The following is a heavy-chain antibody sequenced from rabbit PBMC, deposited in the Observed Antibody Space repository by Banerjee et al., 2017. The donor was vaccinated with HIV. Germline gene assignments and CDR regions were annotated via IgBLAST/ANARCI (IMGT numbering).Heavy chain of an antibody. V-gene: IGHV1S45*01. J-gene: IGHJ6*01. CDR2: IYAGSSGNT. Sequence: QEQLVESGGGLVQPGGSLTLSCKASGLDFSSSYDMCWVRQAPGKGLEWIACIYAGSSGNTYYASWAKGRFTISKTSSTTVTLQMTSLTAADTATYFCARKLSLWGPGTLVTVS. CDR1: GLDFSSSYD. CDR3: ARKLSL. D-gene: IGHD7-1*01.